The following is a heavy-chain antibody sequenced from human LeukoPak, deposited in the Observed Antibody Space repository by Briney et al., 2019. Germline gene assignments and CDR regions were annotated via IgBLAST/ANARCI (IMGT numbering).Heavy chain of an antibody. J-gene: IGHJ4*02. CDR1: GGTFSSYA. CDR2: IIPIFGIA. D-gene: IGHD6-19*01. CDR3: ARGRESSGWFLGAYYFDY. Sequence: GASVKVSCKASGGTFSSYAISWVRQAPGQGLEWMGRIIPIFGIANYAQKFQGRVTITADKSTSTAYMELSSLRSEDTAVYYCARGRESSGWFLGAYYFDYWGQGTLVTVSS. V-gene: IGHV1-69*04.